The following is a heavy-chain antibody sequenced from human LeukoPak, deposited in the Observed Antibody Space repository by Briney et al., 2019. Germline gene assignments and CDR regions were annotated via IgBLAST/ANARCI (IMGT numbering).Heavy chain of an antibody. Sequence: PSETLSLTCAVSGGSISSSNWWSWVRQPPGKGLEWIGEIYHSGSTNYNPSLKSRVTISVDKSKNQFSLKLSSVTAADTAVYYCAKDRRLVLWFGELSGWGQGTLVTVSS. CDR2: IYHSGST. CDR3: AKDRRLVLWFGELSG. V-gene: IGHV4-4*02. D-gene: IGHD3-10*01. CDR1: GGSISSSNW. J-gene: IGHJ4*02.